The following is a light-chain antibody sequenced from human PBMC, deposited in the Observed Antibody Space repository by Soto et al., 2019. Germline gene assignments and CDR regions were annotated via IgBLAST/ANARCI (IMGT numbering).Light chain of an antibody. CDR1: QSIGLA. J-gene: IGKJ4*01. Sequence: MLFTQTPDTRCLGPGGRSTRSWRASQSIGLAIAWYQHKPGQDPRLRIFDASQRATGIPARFRGSGSGRDFTLTISRLETEDFEVYYCQQHGSSSVTFGGGTKVDIK. CDR2: DAS. CDR3: QQHGSSSVT. V-gene: IGKV3-11*02.